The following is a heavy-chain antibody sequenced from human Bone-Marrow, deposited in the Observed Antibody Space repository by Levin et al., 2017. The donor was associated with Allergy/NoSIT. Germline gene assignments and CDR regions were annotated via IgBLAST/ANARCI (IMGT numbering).Heavy chain of an antibody. CDR2: IYFTGSA. J-gene: IGHJ5*02. D-gene: IGHD4-17*01. CDR3: ARSATVTTGDNWFDL. Sequence: SETLSLTCTVSDDSISSGGGYWTWIRQPPGKTLEWIGYIYFTGSAYYNPSLKSRVAISVDTSKNQFSLRLSSVTATDTAVYYCARSATVTTGDNWFDLWGLGTLVTVSS. CDR1: DDSISSGGGY. V-gene: IGHV4-30-4*08.